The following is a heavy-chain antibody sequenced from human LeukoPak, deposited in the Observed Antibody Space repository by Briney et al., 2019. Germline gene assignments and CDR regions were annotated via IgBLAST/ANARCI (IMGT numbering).Heavy chain of an antibody. D-gene: IGHD6-13*01. Sequence: GGSLRLSCAASGFTFSSYWMSWVRQAPGKGLEWVANIKQDGSEKYYVDSVKGRFTISRDNAKNSLYLQMNSLRAEDTAVYYCARDILWHSSSWPWGNYYYYYGMDVWGQGTTVTVSS. CDR2: IKQDGSEK. CDR3: ARDILWHSSSWPWGNYYYYYGMDV. CDR1: GFTFSSYW. V-gene: IGHV3-7*03. J-gene: IGHJ6*02.